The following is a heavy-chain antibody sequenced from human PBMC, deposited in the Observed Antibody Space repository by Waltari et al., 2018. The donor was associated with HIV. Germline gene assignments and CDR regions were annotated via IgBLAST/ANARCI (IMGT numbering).Heavy chain of an antibody. D-gene: IGHD3-10*01. CDR3: AKYPGYGSGSFYNFDY. CDR1: GFTFSSYG. Sequence: EVQLLESGGGLVQPGGSLRLSCAASGFTFSSYGMSWVRQAPGKGLEWCSGISARWSSTYYADSVKGRFIISRDNSKDTLYLQMNSLSAEDTAIYYCAKYPGYGSGSFYNFDYWGQGTLVTVSS. V-gene: IGHV3-23*01. J-gene: IGHJ4*02. CDR2: ISARWSST.